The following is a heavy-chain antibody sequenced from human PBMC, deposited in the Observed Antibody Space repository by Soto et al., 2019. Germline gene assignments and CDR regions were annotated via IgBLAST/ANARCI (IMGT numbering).Heavy chain of an antibody. V-gene: IGHV4-34*01. CDR1: GGSFSGYY. Sequence: SETLSLTCAVYGGSFSGYYWSWIRQPPGKGLEWIGEINHSGSTNYNPSLKSRVTISVDTSKNQFSLKLSSVTAADTAMYYCARGFLVRQLVFRRYYYGMDFWGQGTTVTVSS. CDR2: INHSGST. J-gene: IGHJ6*02. D-gene: IGHD6-13*01. CDR3: ARGFLVRQLVFRRYYYGMDF.